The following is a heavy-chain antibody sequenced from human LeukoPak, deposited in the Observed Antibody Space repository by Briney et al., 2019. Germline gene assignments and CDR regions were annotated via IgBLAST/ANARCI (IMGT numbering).Heavy chain of an antibody. CDR1: GYIFTGYY. Sequence: ASVKVSCKASGYIFTGYYMHWVRQAPGQGLEWMGWINPNSGGTNYAQKFQGRVTMTRDTSISTAYMELSRLRSDDTAVYYCARDRAAGNSFDYWGQGTLVTVSS. CDR3: ARDRAAGNSFDY. CDR2: INPNSGGT. D-gene: IGHD6-13*01. J-gene: IGHJ4*02. V-gene: IGHV1-2*02.